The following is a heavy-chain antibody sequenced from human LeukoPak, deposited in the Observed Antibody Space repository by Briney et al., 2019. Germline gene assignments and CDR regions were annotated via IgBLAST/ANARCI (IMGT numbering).Heavy chain of an antibody. Sequence: SETLSLTCTDSGGSISSGDYYWSWIRQPPGKGLEWIGYIYYSGSTYYNPPLKSRVTISVDTPKNQFSLKLSSVTAADTAVYYCAREKPYCTNGVCYPDYFDYWGQGTLVTVSS. J-gene: IGHJ4*02. D-gene: IGHD2-8*01. V-gene: IGHV4-30-4*02. CDR3: AREKPYCTNGVCYPDYFDY. CDR1: GGSISSGDYY. CDR2: IYYSGST.